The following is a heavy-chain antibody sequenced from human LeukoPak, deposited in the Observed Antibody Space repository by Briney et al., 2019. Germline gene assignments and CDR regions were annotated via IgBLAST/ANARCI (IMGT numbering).Heavy chain of an antibody. D-gene: IGHD3-22*01. Sequence: GASVKVSCKASGYTFTSYGISWVRQAPGQGLEWMEWISAYNGNTNYAQKLQGRVTMTTDTSTSTAYMELRSLRSDDTAVYYCASREYDNSNYYLYYFDYWGQGTLVTVSS. CDR2: ISAYNGNT. CDR3: ASREYDNSNYYLYYFDY. CDR1: GYTFTSYG. V-gene: IGHV1-18*01. J-gene: IGHJ4*02.